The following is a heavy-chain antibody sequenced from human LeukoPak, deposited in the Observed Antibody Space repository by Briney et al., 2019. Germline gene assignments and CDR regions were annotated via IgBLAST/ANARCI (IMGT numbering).Heavy chain of an antibody. Sequence: PGRSLRLSYAASGFTFSSYAMHWVRQAPGKGLEWVAVISYEGSNKYYADSVKGRFTISRDNSKNTLYLQMNSLRAEDTAVYYCARDYVWQQLVNYFDYWGQGTLVTVSS. CDR1: GFTFSSYA. CDR3: ARDYVWQQLVNYFDY. J-gene: IGHJ4*02. D-gene: IGHD6-13*01. V-gene: IGHV3-30-3*01. CDR2: ISYEGSNK.